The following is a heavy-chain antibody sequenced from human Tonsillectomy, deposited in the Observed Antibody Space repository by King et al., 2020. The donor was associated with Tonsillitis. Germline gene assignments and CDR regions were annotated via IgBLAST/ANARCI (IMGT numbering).Heavy chain of an antibody. Sequence: VQLVESGGGLVKPGGSLRLSCEASGFPFSGHSMNWVRQAPGKGLEWVSSISSSSTYIFYADFVKGRFTISRDNSKNSLYLQMNSLSSEDTALYYCARDPYADLVREVHPYVMDVWGQGTTVTVSS. CDR2: ISSSSTYI. V-gene: IGHV3-21*01. D-gene: IGHD4-17*01. CDR3: ARDPYADLVREVHPYVMDV. CDR1: GFPFSGHS. J-gene: IGHJ6*02.